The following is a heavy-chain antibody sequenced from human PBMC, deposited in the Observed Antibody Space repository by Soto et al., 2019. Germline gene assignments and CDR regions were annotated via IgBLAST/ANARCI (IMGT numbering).Heavy chain of an antibody. J-gene: IGHJ6*03. CDR3: ARVPGVGYCSSTSCYAPTGYYYYYMDV. CDR2: IIPILGIA. D-gene: IGHD2-2*01. CDR1: GGTFSSYT. Sequence: QVQLVQSGAEVKKPGSSVKVSCKASGGTFSSYTISWVRQAPGQGLEWMGRIIPILGIANYAQKFQGRVTITADKSTSTAYMELSSLRSEDTAVYYCARVPGVGYCSSTSCYAPTGYYYYYMDVWGKGTTVTVSS. V-gene: IGHV1-69*02.